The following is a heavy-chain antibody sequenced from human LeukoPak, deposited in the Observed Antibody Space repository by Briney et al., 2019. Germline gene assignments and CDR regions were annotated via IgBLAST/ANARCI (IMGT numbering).Heavy chain of an antibody. CDR1: GYTFTGYY. CDR3: AFLGKLTWELRNDAFDI. V-gene: IGHV1-2*02. Sequence: GASVKVSCKASGYTFTGYYMHWVRQAPGQGLEWMGWINPNSGGTNYAQKFQGRVTMTRDTSISTAYMELSRLRSDDTAVYCCAFLGKLTWELRNDAFDIWGQGTMVTVSS. D-gene: IGHD1-26*01. J-gene: IGHJ3*02. CDR2: INPNSGGT.